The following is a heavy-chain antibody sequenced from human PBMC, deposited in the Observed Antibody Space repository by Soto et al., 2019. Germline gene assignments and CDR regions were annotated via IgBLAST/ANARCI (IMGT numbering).Heavy chain of an antibody. CDR1: GGSVSSGSYC. Sequence: PSETLSLTCTVSGGSVSSGSYCWSWIRQPPGKGLEWIGYIYYSGSTNYNPSLKSRVTISVDTSKNQFSLKLSSVTAADTAVYYCARDYYDSSGYYYDYWGQGTLVTVS. CDR3: ARDYYDSSGYYYDY. J-gene: IGHJ4*02. CDR2: IYYSGST. D-gene: IGHD3-22*01. V-gene: IGHV4-61*01.